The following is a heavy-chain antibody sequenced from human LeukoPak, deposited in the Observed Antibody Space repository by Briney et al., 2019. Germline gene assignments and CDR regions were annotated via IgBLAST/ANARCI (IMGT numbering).Heavy chain of an antibody. CDR2: IYASGST. Sequence: PSETLSLTCTVSGGSISSYYWSWIRLPAGKGLEWIGRIYASGSTNYNPSLKSRVSMSVDTSKNKFSLRLGSVTAADTAVFYCARGDSETDAFDIWGQGTMVTVSS. CDR1: GGSISSYY. J-gene: IGHJ3*02. CDR3: ARGDSETDAFDI. V-gene: IGHV4-4*07.